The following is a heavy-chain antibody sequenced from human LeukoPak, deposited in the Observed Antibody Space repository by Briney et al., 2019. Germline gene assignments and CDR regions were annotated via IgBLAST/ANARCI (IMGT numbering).Heavy chain of an antibody. D-gene: IGHD5-24*01. CDR1: GYSISSGYY. J-gene: IGHJ5*02. Sequence: PSETLSLTCAVSGYSISSGYYWSWIRQPPGKGLEWIGYIYYSGSTYYNPSLRSRVTISVDTSKNQFSLKLSSVTAADTAVYYCARGADGYIWVSWGQGTLVTVSS. CDR3: ARGADGYIWVS. V-gene: IGHV4-30-4*08. CDR2: IYYSGST.